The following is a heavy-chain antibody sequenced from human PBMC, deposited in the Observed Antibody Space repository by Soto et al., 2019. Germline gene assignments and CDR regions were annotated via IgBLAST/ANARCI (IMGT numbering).Heavy chain of an antibody. CDR2: ISAYNGNT. J-gene: IGHJ4*02. Sequence: ASVKVSCKASGYTFTSYGISWVRQAPGQGPEWMGWISAYNGNTNYAQKLQGRVTMTTDTSTSTAYMELRSLRSDDTAVYYCARNRYSGSYLVFDYWRQGTLVTVSS. V-gene: IGHV1-18*04. CDR1: GYTFTSYG. D-gene: IGHD1-26*01. CDR3: ARNRYSGSYLVFDY.